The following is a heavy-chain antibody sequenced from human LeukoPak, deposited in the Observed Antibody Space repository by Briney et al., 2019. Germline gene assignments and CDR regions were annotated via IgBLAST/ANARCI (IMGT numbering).Heavy chain of an antibody. J-gene: IGHJ6*03. Sequence: GGSLRLSCTASGFTFSGTWMTWVRQAPGKGLEWVSYISSSSSTIYYADSVKGRFTISRDNAKNSLYLQMNSLRAEDTAVYYCARVHYYGSGSYYFGYYYYYYYMDVWGKGTTVTVSS. CDR2: ISSSSSTI. CDR3: ARVHYYGSGSYYFGYYYYYYYMDV. V-gene: IGHV3-48*01. D-gene: IGHD3-10*01. CDR1: GFTFSGTW.